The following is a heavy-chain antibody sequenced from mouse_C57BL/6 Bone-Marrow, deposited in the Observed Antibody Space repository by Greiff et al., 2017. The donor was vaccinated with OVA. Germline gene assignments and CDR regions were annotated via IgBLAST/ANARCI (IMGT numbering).Heavy chain of an antibody. J-gene: IGHJ4*01. Sequence: EVKLVESGEGLVKPGGSLKLSCAASGFTFSSYAMSWVRQTPEKRLEWVAYISSGGDYINYADTVKGRFTISRDNARNTLYLQMSSLKSEDTAMYYCTRDNRYSNCAMDYWSQGTSVTVSS. V-gene: IGHV5-9-1*02. CDR3: TRDNRYSNCAMDY. CDR2: ISSGGDYI. CDR1: GFTFSSYA. D-gene: IGHD2-5*01.